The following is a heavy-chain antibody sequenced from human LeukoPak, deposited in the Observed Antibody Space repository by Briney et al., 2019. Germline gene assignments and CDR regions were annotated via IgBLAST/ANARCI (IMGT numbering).Heavy chain of an antibody. J-gene: IGHJ4*02. CDR3: ARGSITGTTSDY. Sequence: SQTLSLTCTVSGGSISSGGHYWNWIRQPPGKGLEWIGYIYYSGNTYYSPSFKSRVTISVDRSNYQFSLKLNSVTAADTAVYYCARGSITGTTSDYWGQGTLVTVSS. CDR1: GGSISSGGHY. V-gene: IGHV4-30-2*01. D-gene: IGHD1-7*01. CDR2: IYYSGNT.